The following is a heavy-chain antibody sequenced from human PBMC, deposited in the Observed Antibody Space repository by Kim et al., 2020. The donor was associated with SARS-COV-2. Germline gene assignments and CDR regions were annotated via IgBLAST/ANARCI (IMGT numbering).Heavy chain of an antibody. V-gene: IGHV3-30*03. D-gene: IGHD6-19*01. Sequence: GGSLRLSCAGSGFTFGSAHMHWVRQAPGKGLEWVAVISADESIKVYADSVRGRFSGFRDNSQNTLFLQIDSLRPEDTAVYYCAREGHSSGRAGNFDNWG. CDR3: AREGHSSGRAGNFDN. J-gene: IGHJ4*01. CDR1: GFTFGSAH. CDR2: ISADESIK.